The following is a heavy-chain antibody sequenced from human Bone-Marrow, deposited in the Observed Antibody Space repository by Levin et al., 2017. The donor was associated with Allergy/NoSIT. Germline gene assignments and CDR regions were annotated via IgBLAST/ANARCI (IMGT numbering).Heavy chain of an antibody. V-gene: IGHV3-33*01. CDR1: GFTFSTYG. J-gene: IGHJ6*02. CDR2: IWYDGTNK. CDR3: ARDLLKEDDYYYGMDV. Sequence: AGGSLRLSCAASGFTFSTYGMHWVRQAPGKGLEWVAVIWYDGTNKYYADSVKGRFTISRDNSKNTLYLQMNSLRADDTAVYYCARDLLKEDDYYYGMDVWGQGTTVTVSS.